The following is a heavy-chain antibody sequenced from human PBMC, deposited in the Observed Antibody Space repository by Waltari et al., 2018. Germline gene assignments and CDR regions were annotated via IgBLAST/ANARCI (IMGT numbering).Heavy chain of an antibody. CDR2: ISYDGSNK. D-gene: IGHD6-19*01. J-gene: IGHJ4*02. CDR1: GFTFSSYA. CDR3: ARDGSSGWYTRGYFDY. V-gene: IGHV3-30*01. Sequence: QVQLVESGGGVVQPGRSLRLSCAASGFTFSSYAMHWVRKAPGKGLEWVAVISYDGSNKYYADSVKGRFTISRDNSKNTLYLQMNSLRAEDTAVYYCARDGSSGWYTRGYFDYWGQGTLVTVSS.